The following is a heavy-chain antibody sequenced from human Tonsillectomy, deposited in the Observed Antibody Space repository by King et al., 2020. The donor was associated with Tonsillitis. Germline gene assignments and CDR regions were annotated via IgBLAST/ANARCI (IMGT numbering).Heavy chain of an antibody. CDR3: AKELGQVVVVPYGMDV. Sequence: VQLVESGGGVVQPGRSLRLSCAASGFTFSSYCMHWVRQAPGKGLEWVAVISYDGSNKYYADSVKGRFTISRDNSKNTLYLQMNSLRAEDTAVYYCAKELGQVVVVPYGMDVWGQGTTVTVSS. CDR1: GFTFSSYC. D-gene: IGHD2-2*01. J-gene: IGHJ6*02. CDR2: ISYDGSNK. V-gene: IGHV3-30*18.